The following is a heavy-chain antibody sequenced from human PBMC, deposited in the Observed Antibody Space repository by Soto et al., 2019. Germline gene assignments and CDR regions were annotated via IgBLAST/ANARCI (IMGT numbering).Heavy chain of an antibody. CDR2: ISDDGDST. J-gene: IGHJ6*02. D-gene: IGHD2-2*01. V-gene: IGHV3-23*01. Sequence: EVQLLESGGGLVQPGGSLRLSCGASGFTFSDNAMTWVRQAPGKGLEWVSSISDDGDSTYYADSVKGRFAVSRDNSKITLFLHMNSPGAEDTAVYYCAKSLSTAVNYGLDVWGQGTSVTVSS. CDR3: AKSLSTAVNYGLDV. CDR1: GFTFSDNA.